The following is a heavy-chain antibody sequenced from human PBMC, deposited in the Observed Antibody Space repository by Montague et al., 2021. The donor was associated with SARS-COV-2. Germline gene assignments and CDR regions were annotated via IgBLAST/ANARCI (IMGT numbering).Heavy chain of an antibody. Sequence: SKTLSLTCTVTGGPISGSSDYWGWIRQSPGKGLEWIASVDYSGNTYYXXSLKSRLTISVDTSKNQFSLKLNSVTAADTALYYCARREYSYGWGDWGQGTLVTVSS. V-gene: IGHV4-39*01. CDR3: ARREYSYGWGD. CDR2: VDYSGNT. J-gene: IGHJ4*02. CDR1: GGPISGSSDY. D-gene: IGHD5-18*01.